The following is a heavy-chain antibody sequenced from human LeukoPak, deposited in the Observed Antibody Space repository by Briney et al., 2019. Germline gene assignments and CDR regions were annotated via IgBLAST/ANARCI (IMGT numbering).Heavy chain of an antibody. J-gene: IGHJ4*02. CDR2: IYYSGST. D-gene: IGHD3-22*01. V-gene: IGHV4-59*11. Sequence: PSETLSLTCTVSGGSISSHYWSWIRQSPGKGLEWIGYIYYSGSTYYNPSLKSRVIISVDTSKSQFSLRLTSVTAADTAVYYCAREPPFVSYDSSGYFDYWGQGTLVTVSS. CDR3: AREPPFVSYDSSGYFDY. CDR1: GGSISSHY.